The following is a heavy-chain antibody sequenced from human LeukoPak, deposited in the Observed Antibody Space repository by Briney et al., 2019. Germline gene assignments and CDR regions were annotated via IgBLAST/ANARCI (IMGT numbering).Heavy chain of an antibody. D-gene: IGHD7-27*01. CDR1: GGSISSSSYY. V-gene: IGHV4-39*01. CDR2: IYYSGST. CDR3: ARRSPKTGEFDY. Sequence: KPSETLSLTCTVSGGSISSSSYYWGWIRQPPGKGLEWIGSIYYSGSTYYNPSLKSRVTISVDTSKNQFSLKLSSVTAADTAVYYCARRSPKTGEFDYWGQGTLVTVSS. J-gene: IGHJ4*02.